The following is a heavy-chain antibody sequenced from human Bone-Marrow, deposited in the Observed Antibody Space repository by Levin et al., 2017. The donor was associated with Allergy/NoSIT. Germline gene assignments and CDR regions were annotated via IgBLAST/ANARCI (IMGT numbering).Heavy chain of an antibody. Sequence: SQTLSLTCAVYGGSFSGYYWSWIRQPPGKGLEWIGEINHSGSTNYNPSLKSRVTISVDTSKNQFSLKLSSVTAADTAVYYCARGRDPLDWNYGGGNDYWGQGTLVTVSS. CDR2: INHSGST. J-gene: IGHJ4*02. CDR1: GGSFSGYY. CDR3: ARGRDPLDWNYGGGNDY. V-gene: IGHV4-34*01. D-gene: IGHD1-7*01.